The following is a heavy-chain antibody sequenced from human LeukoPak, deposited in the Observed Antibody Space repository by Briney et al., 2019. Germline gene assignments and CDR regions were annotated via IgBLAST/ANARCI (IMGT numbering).Heavy chain of an antibody. Sequence: GASVKVSCKASGGTFSSYAISWVRQAPGQGLEWMGGIIPIFGTANYAQKFQGRVTITADKSTSTAYMELSSLRSEDTAVYYCARTWDRGYHYGSGSSSYMDVWGKGTTVTVSS. D-gene: IGHD3-10*01. CDR1: GGTFSSYA. V-gene: IGHV1-69*06. CDR2: IIPIFGTA. CDR3: ARTWDRGYHYGSGSSSYMDV. J-gene: IGHJ6*03.